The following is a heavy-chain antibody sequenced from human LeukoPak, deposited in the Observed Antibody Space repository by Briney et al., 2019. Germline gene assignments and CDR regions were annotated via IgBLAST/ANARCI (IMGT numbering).Heavy chain of an antibody. J-gene: IGHJ6*03. Sequence: SETLSLTCTVSGVSISSYYWSWIRQPAGEGLEWIGRIYTSGSTNYNPSLKSRVTMSVDTSKNQFSLKLSFVTAADTAVYYCARDRVNYYGSGSLPYYYYMDVWGKGTTVTISS. CDR3: ARDRVNYYGSGSLPYYYYMDV. CDR2: IYTSGST. V-gene: IGHV4-4*07. D-gene: IGHD3-10*01. CDR1: GVSISSYY.